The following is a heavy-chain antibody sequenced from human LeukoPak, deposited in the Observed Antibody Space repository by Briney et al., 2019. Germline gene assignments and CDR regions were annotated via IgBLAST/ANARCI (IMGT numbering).Heavy chain of an antibody. CDR3: ARGSRPPIAAAGAGWFDP. D-gene: IGHD6-13*01. CDR1: GFTFSDYY. J-gene: IGHJ5*02. CDR2: ISSSGSTI. Sequence: PGGSLRLSCAASGFTFSDYYMSWIRQAPGKGLEWVSYISSSGSTIYYADSVKGRFTISRDNAKNSLYLQMNSLRAEDTAVYYCARGSRPPIAAAGAGWFDPWGQGTLVTVSS. V-gene: IGHV3-11*01.